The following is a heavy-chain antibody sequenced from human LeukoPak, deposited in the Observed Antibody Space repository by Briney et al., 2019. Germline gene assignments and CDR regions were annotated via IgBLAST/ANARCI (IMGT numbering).Heavy chain of an antibody. V-gene: IGHV4-34*01. D-gene: IGHD2-15*01. J-gene: IGHJ6*02. CDR2: INHSGST. CDR1: GGSFSGYY. CDR3: AGSGGRRGMDV. Sequence: SDTLSLTCAVYGGSFSGYYWSWIRQPPGKGLEWIGEINHSGSTNYNPSLKSRVTISVGTSKNQFSLKLSSVTAADTAVYYCAGSGGRRGMDVWGQGTTVTVSS.